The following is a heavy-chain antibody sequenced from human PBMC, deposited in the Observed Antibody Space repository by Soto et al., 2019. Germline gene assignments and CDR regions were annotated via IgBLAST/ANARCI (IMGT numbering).Heavy chain of an antibody. CDR3: ARDTSGSSHY. CDR1: GGSVSSSSYY. Sequence: QLQLQESGPGLVKPSETLSLTCTVSGGSVSSSSYYWGWIRQPPGKGLEWIGSIYYSGSTYYNPSLKSRVTISVDTSQNQFSRKLSSVTAADTAVYYCARDTSGSSHYWGQGTLVTVSS. J-gene: IGHJ4*02. D-gene: IGHD1-26*01. CDR2: IYYSGST. V-gene: IGHV4-39*02.